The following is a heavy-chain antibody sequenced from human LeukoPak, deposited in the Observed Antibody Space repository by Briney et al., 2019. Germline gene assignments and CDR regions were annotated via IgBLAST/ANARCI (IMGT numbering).Heavy chain of an antibody. CDR3: AKEGIAAAAAPFDP. J-gene: IGHJ5*02. Sequence: GGSLRLSCAASGFSVSSNYMNWVRQAPGKGLEGVSVIYSGGGTYYADSVKGRFTISRDNSKNTLYLQMNSLRAEDTAVYYCAKEGIAAAAAPFDPWGQGTLVTVSS. CDR1: GFSVSSNY. D-gene: IGHD6-13*01. CDR2: IYSGGGT. V-gene: IGHV3-66*02.